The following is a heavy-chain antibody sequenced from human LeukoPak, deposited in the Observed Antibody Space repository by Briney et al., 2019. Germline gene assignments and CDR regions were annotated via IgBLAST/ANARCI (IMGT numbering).Heavy chain of an antibody. CDR1: GYTFTSYG. CDR2: ISAYNGNT. CDR3: ARMYYYDSSGPFDY. V-gene: IGHV1-18*01. D-gene: IGHD3-22*01. Sequence: ASVKVSCKASGYTFTSYGISWVRQAPGQGLEWMGWISAYNGNTNYAQKLQGRVTMTTDTSTSTAYMELRGLRSDDTAVYYCARMYYYDSSGPFDYWGQGTLVTVSS. J-gene: IGHJ4*02.